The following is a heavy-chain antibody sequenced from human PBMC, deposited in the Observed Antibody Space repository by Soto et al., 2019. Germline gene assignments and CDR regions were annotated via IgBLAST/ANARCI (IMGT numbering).Heavy chain of an antibody. D-gene: IGHD3-10*01. CDR1: GYTFTGYY. CDR2: INPNTGGT. V-gene: IGHV1-2*04. J-gene: IGHJ6*02. CDR3: ARHKGETVSYYYGMDV. Sequence: ASVKVSCKASGYTFTGYYIHWVRQAPGQGLEWMGWINPNTGGTKYAQKFQGWVTMTRDTSISTAYMELSRLRSDDTAMYYCARHKGETVSYYYGMDVWGQGTTVTVSS.